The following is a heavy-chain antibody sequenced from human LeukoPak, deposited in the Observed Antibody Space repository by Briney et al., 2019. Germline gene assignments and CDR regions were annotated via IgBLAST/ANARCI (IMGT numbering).Heavy chain of an antibody. V-gene: IGHV4-4*07. J-gene: IGHJ4*02. Sequence: SETLSLTWTVPGASISGNSWNWIRQPAGKGLEWIGRIYTSGSTKYNTSLKSRVTMSVDTSKNQFSLKLSSVTAADTAVYYCARATSGHYYYFDYWGQGTLVTVSS. CDR1: GASISGNS. CDR3: ARATSGHYYYFDY. D-gene: IGHD3-22*01. CDR2: IYTSGST.